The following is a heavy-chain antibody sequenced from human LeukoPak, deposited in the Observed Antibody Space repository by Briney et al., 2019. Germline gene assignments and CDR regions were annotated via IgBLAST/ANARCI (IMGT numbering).Heavy chain of an antibody. CDR1: GASISSTNW. CDR2: IYHTGST. Sequence: PSETLSLTCAVSGASISSTNWWSGVRQPPGKGLEWIGEIYHTGSTKHNPSLDSRVTISVDKSNNQFSVRLSSVTAADTAVYYCARDFYQTHALDVWGQGTLVTVSS. V-gene: IGHV4-4*02. D-gene: IGHD3-16*02. CDR3: ARDFYQTHALDV. J-gene: IGHJ3*01.